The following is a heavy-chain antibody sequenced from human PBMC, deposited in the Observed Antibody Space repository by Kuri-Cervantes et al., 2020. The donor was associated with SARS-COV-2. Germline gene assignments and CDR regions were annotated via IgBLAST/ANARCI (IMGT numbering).Heavy chain of an antibody. J-gene: IGHJ4*02. Sequence: GGSLRLSCAASGFTFSNYAMTWVRQVPGKGLGWVSGISGNGGSTYYADSVKGRFTISRDNSKNTLYLQMNSLRAEDTAVYYCAKDLMKSSAGGDYWGQGTLVTVSS. D-gene: IGHD6-25*01. CDR3: AKDLMKSSAGGDY. CDR1: GFTFSNYA. V-gene: IGHV3-23*01. CDR2: ISGNGGST.